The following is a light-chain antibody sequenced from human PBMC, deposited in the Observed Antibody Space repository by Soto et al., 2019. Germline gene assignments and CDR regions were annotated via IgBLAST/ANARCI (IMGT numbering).Light chain of an antibody. CDR1: QSVSSN. J-gene: IGKJ5*01. V-gene: IGKV3-15*01. Sequence: ETVMTQSPATLSVSPGERATLSCRASQSVSSNVAWYQQTPGQAPRLLIYGASTRATGIPDRFSGSGSGTEFTLTITIRQLQDFAVYYCQQHNNWPQVTFGQGTRLDIK. CDR3: QQHNNWPQVT. CDR2: GAS.